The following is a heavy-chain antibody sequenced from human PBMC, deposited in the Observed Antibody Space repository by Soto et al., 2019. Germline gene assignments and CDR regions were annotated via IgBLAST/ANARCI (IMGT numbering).Heavy chain of an antibody. J-gene: IGHJ4*02. V-gene: IGHV4-34*01. Sequence: QVQLQQWGAGLLKPSETLSLTCAVYGGSFSGYYWSWIRQPPGKGLEWIGEINHSGSTNYNPSLKSRVTISVDTSKNQFSLKLSSVTAADTAVYYCATLNSSGDYPTDYWGQGTLVTVSS. CDR1: GGSFSGYY. D-gene: IGHD4-17*01. CDR2: INHSGST. CDR3: ATLNSSGDYPTDY.